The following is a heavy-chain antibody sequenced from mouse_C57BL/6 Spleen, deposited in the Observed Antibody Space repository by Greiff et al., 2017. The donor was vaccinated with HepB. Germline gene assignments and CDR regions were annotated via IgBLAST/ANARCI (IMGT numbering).Heavy chain of an antibody. CDR2: IYPGSGST. CDR1: GYTFTSYW. Sequence: QVQLKQPGAELVKPGASVKMSCKASGYTFTSYWITWVKQRPGQGLEWIGDIYPGSGSTNYNEKFKSKATLTVDTSSSTAYMQLSSLTSEDSAVDYCARGDYGSSSDYWGQGTTLTVSS. J-gene: IGHJ2*01. CDR3: ARGDYGSSSDY. V-gene: IGHV1-55*01. D-gene: IGHD1-1*01.